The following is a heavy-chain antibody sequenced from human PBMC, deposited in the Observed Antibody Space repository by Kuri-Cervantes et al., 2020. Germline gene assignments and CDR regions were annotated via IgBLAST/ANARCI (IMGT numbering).Heavy chain of an antibody. CDR1: GFTSSYAW. V-gene: IGHV4-59*08. D-gene: IGHD6-19*01. J-gene: IGHJ4*02. CDR3: AKTRSDPIYFEH. Sequence: ESLKISCAGSGFTSSYAWMNWVRQAPGKGLEWIGNIYSSGSTNYNPSLKSRVTISVDTSKNQFSLKLNSVTAADTAVYYCAKTRSDPIYFEHWGQGTLVTVSS. CDR2: IYSSGST.